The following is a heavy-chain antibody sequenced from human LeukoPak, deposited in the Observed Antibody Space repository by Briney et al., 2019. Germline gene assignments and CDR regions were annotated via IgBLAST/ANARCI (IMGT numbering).Heavy chain of an antibody. CDR2: IYYSGST. CDR1: GGSVSSDSCY. V-gene: IGHV4-61*01. J-gene: IGHJ4*02. Sequence: PSETLSLTCTVSGGSVSSDSCYWSWIRQPPGKVLEWIGYIYYSGSTNYNPSLKSRVTISVDTSKNQFSLQLSSVTAADTAVYYCARVRSSGWLDYWGQGTLVTVSS. CDR3: ARVRSSGWLDY. D-gene: IGHD6-25*01.